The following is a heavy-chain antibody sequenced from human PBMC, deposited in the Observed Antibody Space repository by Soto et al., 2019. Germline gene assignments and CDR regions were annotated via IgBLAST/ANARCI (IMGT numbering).Heavy chain of an antibody. J-gene: IGHJ6*02. D-gene: IGHD2-8*01. CDR2: INPKSGGT. CDR3: ARGDSTDCSNGVCSFFYNHDMDV. CDR1: GYSFTDYH. V-gene: IGHV1-2*04. Sequence: ASVKVSCKASGYSFTDYHIHWVRQAPGQGLEWLGRINPKSGGTSTAQKFQGWVTMTTDTSISTASMELTRLTSVDTAIYYCARGDSTDCSNGVCSFFYNHDMDVWG.